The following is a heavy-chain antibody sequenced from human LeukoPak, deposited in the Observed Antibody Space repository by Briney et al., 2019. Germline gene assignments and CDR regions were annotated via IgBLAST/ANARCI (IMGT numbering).Heavy chain of an antibody. V-gene: IGHV4-59*01. D-gene: IGHD2-2*01. J-gene: IGHJ5*02. Sequence: SETLSPTCTVSGGSISSYYWSWIRQPPGKGLEWIGYIYYSGSTNYNPSLKSRVTISVDTSKNQFSLKLSSVTAADTAVYYCARVGRLGYCSSTSCGGDWFDPWGQGTLVTVSS. CDR3: ARVGRLGYCSSTSCGGDWFDP. CDR1: GGSISSYY. CDR2: IYYSGST.